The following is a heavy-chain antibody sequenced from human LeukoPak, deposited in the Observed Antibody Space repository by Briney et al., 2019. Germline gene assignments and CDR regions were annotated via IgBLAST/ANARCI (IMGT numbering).Heavy chain of an antibody. CDR2: ISAYNGNT. CDR1: GYTFTSYG. V-gene: IGHV1-18*01. Sequence: GASVKVSCXASGYTFTSYGISWVRQAPGQGLEWMGWISAYNGNTNYAQKLQGRVTMTTDTSTSTAYMELRSLRSDDTAVYYCAREGGYYDFWSGYYPHPAPTHFDYWGQGTLVTVSS. CDR3: AREGGYYDFWSGYYPHPAPTHFDY. D-gene: IGHD3-3*01. J-gene: IGHJ4*02.